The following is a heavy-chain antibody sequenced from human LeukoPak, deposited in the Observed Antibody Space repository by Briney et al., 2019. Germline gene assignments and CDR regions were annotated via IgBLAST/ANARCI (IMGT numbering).Heavy chain of an antibody. D-gene: IGHD5-24*01. Sequence: SETLSLTCTVSGGSISSYYWSWIRQPAGKGLEWIGRIYTSGSTNYNPSLKSRVTMSVDTSKNQFSLKLSSVTAADTAVYYCARLDAAAGRYLQFFYWGQGTLVTVSS. CDR1: GGSISSYY. CDR3: ARLDAAAGRYLQFFY. CDR2: IYTSGST. J-gene: IGHJ4*02. V-gene: IGHV4-4*07.